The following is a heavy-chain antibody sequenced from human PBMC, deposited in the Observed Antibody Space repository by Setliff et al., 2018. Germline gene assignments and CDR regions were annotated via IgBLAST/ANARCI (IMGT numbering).Heavy chain of an antibody. CDR3: AKAALDLELDS. J-gene: IGHJ4*02. CDR2: VIQVGSG. D-gene: IGHD1-1*01. Sequence: PGGSLRLSCATSGFTFRDYSMVWVRQVPGKGLEWVAGVIQVGSGVYADSVKGRSTISRDNSKNNFFLQINNLRAADTATYYCAKAALDLELDSWGQGTLVTVSS. V-gene: IGHV3-23*01. CDR1: GFTFRDYS.